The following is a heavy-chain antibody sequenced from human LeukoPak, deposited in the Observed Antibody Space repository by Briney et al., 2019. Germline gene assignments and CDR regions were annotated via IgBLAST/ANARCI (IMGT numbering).Heavy chain of an antibody. CDR3: ARDAPYYYDSSGYYDY. CDR1: GGSISSYY. CDR2: IYYSGST. V-gene: IGHV4-59*01. D-gene: IGHD3-22*01. J-gene: IGHJ4*02. Sequence: SETLSLTRTVSGGSISSYYWSWIRQPPGKGLEWIGYIYYSGSTNYNPSLKSRVTISVDTSKNQFSLKLSSVTAADTAVYYCARDAPYYYDSSGYYDYWGQGTLVTVSS.